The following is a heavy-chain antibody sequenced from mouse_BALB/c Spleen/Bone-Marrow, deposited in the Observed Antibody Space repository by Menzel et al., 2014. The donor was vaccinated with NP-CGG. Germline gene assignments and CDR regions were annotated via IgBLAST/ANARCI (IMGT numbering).Heavy chain of an antibody. J-gene: IGHJ4*01. D-gene: IGHD5-1*01. Sequence: VQLQESGAELVKPGASVKLSCKASGYTFTSYYMYWVKQRPGQGLEWIEEINPSNGGTNFNEKFESRATLTVDKSSSTAYMQLSSLTSEDSAVYYCTRLPHWGQGTSVTVSS. V-gene: IGHV1S81*02. CDR2: INPSNGGT. CDR1: GYTFTSYY. CDR3: TRLPH.